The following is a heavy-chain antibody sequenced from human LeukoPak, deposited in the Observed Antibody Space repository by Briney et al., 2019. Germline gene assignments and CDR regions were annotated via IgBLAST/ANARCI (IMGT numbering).Heavy chain of an antibody. J-gene: IGHJ5*01. Sequence: GGSLRLSCAASGFTFSNYAVSWVRQAPGRGLEWLSAISGSGGTYYIPSVRGRFIVSRDNSRNTLYLQLNSLRAEDTAIYYCAKEDFRDHTTGFDSWGQGTLVTVSS. D-gene: IGHD1-1*01. CDR1: GFTFSNYA. CDR2: ISGSGGT. CDR3: AKEDFRDHTTGFDS. V-gene: IGHV3-23*01.